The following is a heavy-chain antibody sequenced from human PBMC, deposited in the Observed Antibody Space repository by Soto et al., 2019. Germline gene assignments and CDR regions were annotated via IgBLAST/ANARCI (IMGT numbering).Heavy chain of an antibody. Sequence: SETLSLTCTVSGYSISSGYYWGWIRQPPGKGLEWIGSIYHSGSTYYNPSLKSRVTISVDTSKNQFSLKLSSVTAADTAVYYCASATGFGEYYFDYWGQGTLVTVSS. D-gene: IGHD3-10*01. CDR1: GYSISSGYY. V-gene: IGHV4-38-2*02. CDR3: ASATGFGEYYFDY. CDR2: IYHSGST. J-gene: IGHJ4*02.